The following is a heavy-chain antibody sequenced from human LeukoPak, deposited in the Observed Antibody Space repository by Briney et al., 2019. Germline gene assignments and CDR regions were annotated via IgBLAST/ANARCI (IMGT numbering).Heavy chain of an antibody. CDR3: VRGTVTLYYYYGMDV. J-gene: IGHJ6*02. Sequence: AETLSLTCTVSGLSISSYYSRWIRQPPGKGLEWIGYIYYSGSTNYNPSLKSRVTISVDTSKNQFSLKLSSVTAADTAVYYCVRGTVTLYYYYGMDVWGQGTTVTVSS. CDR1: GLSISSYY. CDR2: IYYSGST. V-gene: IGHV4-59*01. D-gene: IGHD4-11*01.